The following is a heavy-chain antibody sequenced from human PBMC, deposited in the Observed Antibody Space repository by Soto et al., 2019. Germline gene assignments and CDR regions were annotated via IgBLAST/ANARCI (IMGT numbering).Heavy chain of an antibody. CDR3: ARFRGTAILDF. CDR2: IYHTGNM. Sequence: TLSLTCAVSAGSISSGGYSWSWIRQPPGKGLEWIGYIYHTGNMYYNPSLESRVTISVDRSKNQFSLELTSVTAADTAVYYCARFRGTAILDFWGQGTLVTVS. CDR1: AGSISSGGYS. V-gene: IGHV4-30-2*01. J-gene: IGHJ4*02. D-gene: IGHD2-21*02.